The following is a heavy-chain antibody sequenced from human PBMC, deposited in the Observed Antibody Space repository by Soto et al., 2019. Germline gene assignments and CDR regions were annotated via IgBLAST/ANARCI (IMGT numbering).Heavy chain of an antibody. J-gene: IGHJ4*02. CDR1: GGTFSSYT. CDR3: ARDPSEVYSSDY. V-gene: IGHV1-69*08. D-gene: IGHD6-13*01. CDR2: IIPILGIA. Sequence: QVQLVQSGAEVKKPGSSVKVSCKASGGTFSSYTISWVRQAPGQGLEWMGRIIPILGIANYAQKFQGRVTITADKSTSTDYMELSSLRSEDTAVYYCARDPSEVYSSDYWGQGTLVTVSS.